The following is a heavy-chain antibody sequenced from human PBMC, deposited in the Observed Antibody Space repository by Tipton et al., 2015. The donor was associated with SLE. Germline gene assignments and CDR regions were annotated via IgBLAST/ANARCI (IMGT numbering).Heavy chain of an antibody. CDR2: AYHSGGN. J-gene: IGHJ4*02. CDR3: ARDRSSVSD. CDR1: GYFISSGYY. Sequence: TLSLTCAVSGYFISSGYYWGWIRQPPGKGLEWIGIAYHSGGNYYNPSLESRVTISIDTSKNQFSLKLTSVTAADTAVYFCARDRSSVSDWGQGTQVIVSP. V-gene: IGHV4-38-2*02. D-gene: IGHD5/OR15-5a*01.